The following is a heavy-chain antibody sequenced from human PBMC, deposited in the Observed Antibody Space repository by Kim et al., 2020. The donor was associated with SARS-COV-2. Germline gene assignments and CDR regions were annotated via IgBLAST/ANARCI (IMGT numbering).Heavy chain of an antibody. CDR2: IYPGDSDT. Sequence: GESLKISCKGSGYRFTSYWIGWVRQMPGKGLEWMGIIYPGDSDTRYSPSFPGQVTISADKSISTTYLQWSSLKASDTAMYYCARTHSSSSGDFDYWGQGTLVTVSS. J-gene: IGHJ4*02. CDR3: ARTHSSSSGDFDY. D-gene: IGHD6-6*01. CDR1: GYRFTSYW. V-gene: IGHV5-51*01.